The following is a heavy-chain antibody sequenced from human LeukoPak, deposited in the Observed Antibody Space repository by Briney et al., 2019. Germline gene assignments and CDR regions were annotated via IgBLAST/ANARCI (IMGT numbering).Heavy chain of an antibody. J-gene: IGHJ4*02. V-gene: IGHV1-69-2*01. D-gene: IGHD3-10*01. CDR2: VDPEDGET. Sequence: GASVKISCKVSGYTFTDYYMHWVQQAPGKGLEWMGLVDPEDGETIYAEKFQGRVTITADESTSTAYMELSSLRSEDTAVYYCARDGDYYGSGSPFDYWGQGTLVTVSS. CDR1: GYTFTDYY. CDR3: ARDGDYYGSGSPFDY.